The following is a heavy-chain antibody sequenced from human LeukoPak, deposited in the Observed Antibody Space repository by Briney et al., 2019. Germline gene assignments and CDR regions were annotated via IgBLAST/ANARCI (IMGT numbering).Heavy chain of an antibody. Sequence: GGSLRLSCAASGFTFSSYAMSWVRQGPGKGLEWVSAISGSGGSTYYADSVKGRFTISRDNSKNTLYLQMNSLRAEDTAVYYCAKVGGYCSGGSCPVANAFDIWGQGTMVTVSS. CDR3: AKVGGYCSGGSCPVANAFDI. CDR2: ISGSGGST. V-gene: IGHV3-23*01. J-gene: IGHJ3*02. CDR1: GFTFSSYA. D-gene: IGHD2-15*01.